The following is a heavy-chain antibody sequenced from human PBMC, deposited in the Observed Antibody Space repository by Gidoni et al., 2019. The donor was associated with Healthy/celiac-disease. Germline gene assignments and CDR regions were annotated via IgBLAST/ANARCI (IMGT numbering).Heavy chain of an antibody. D-gene: IGHD6-13*01. V-gene: IGHV3-23*01. CDR2: ISGSGGST. CDR1: GFTFSSYA. J-gene: IGHJ3*02. Sequence: EVQLLESGGGLVQPGGSLRLSCAASGFTFSSYAMSWVRQAPGKGLEWGSAISGSGGSTYYADSVKGRFTISRDNSKNTLYLQMNSLRAEYTAVYYCAKEIAAAPGAFDIWGQGTMVTVSS. CDR3: AKEIAAAPGAFDI.